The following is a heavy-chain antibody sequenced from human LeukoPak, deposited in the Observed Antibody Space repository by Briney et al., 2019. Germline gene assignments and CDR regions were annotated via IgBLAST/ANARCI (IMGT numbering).Heavy chain of an antibody. V-gene: IGHV4-39*07. J-gene: IGHJ2*01. CDR2: IYYSGST. Sequence: SETLSLTCTVSGGSISSSSYYWGWIRQPPGKGLEWIGNIYYSGSTYYNPSLKSRVTISVDTSKNQFSLKLSSVTAADTAVYYCARIVPAAIRYFDLWGRGTLVTVSS. CDR1: GGSISSSSYY. CDR3: ARIVPAAIRYFDL. D-gene: IGHD2-2*02.